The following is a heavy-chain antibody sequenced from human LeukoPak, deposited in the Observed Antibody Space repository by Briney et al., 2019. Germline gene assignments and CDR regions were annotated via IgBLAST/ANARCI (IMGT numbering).Heavy chain of an antibody. CDR1: GGSISSDY. V-gene: IGHV4-4*07. Sequence: SETLSLTCTVSGGSISSDYWSWIRQPAGKGLEWIGRIYSSGSTNYNPSLKSRVTMSVDTSKNQFSLKLSSVTAADTAVYYCVGWSATRIDYWGQRTLVTVSS. J-gene: IGHJ4*02. CDR2: IYSSGST. CDR3: VGWSATRIDY. D-gene: IGHD3-3*01.